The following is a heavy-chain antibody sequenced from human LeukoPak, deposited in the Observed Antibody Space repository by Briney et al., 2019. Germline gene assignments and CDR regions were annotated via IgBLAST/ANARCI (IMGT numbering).Heavy chain of an antibody. J-gene: IGHJ6*03. CDR1: GGSFSGCY. CDR3: ARVPPIYYYYYMDV. CDR2: INHSGST. Sequence: SETLSLTCAVYGGSFSGCYWSWIRQPPGKGLEWIGEINHSGSTNYNPSLKSRVTISVDTSKNQFSLKLSSVTAADTAVYYCARVPPIYYYYYMDVWGKGTTVTVSS. V-gene: IGHV4-34*01.